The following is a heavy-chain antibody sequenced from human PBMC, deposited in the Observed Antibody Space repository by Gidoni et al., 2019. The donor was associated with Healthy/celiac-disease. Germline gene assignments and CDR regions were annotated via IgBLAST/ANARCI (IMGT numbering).Heavy chain of an antibody. D-gene: IGHD6-6*01. CDR2: INHSGST. V-gene: IGHV4-34*01. Sequence: QVQLQQWGAGLLKPSETLSLTCAVYGGSFSGYYWSWIRQPPGKGLEWIGEINHSGSTNYNPSLKSRVTISVDTSKNQFSLKLSSVTAADTAVYYCARGGAFNGGSYSSSSELPNNYYYYGMDVWGQGTTVTVSS. CDR3: ARGGAFNGGSYSSSSELPNNYYYYGMDV. J-gene: IGHJ6*02. CDR1: GGSFSGYY.